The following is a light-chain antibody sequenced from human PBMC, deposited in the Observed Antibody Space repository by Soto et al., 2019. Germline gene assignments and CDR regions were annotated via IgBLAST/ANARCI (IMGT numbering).Light chain of an antibody. Sequence: QSVLTQPPSVSAAPGQTVTISCAGSSSNIGNNFVSWYQQLPGTAPKLLNYENNKRPSGIPDRFSGSKSGTSASLGITGLQTGDEAVYYCGTWDSSLTVWVFGGGTKLTVL. V-gene: IGLV1-51*02. CDR2: ENN. CDR1: SSNIGNNF. CDR3: GTWDSSLTVWV. J-gene: IGLJ3*02.